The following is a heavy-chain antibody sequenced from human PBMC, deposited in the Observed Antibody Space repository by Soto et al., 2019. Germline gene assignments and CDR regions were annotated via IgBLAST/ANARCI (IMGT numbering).Heavy chain of an antibody. CDR2: IYYSGST. D-gene: IGHD5-12*01. CDR1: GGSISSGGYY. CDR3: ARVGYSGYVSLFDY. J-gene: IGHJ4*02. Sequence: PSETLSLTCTVSGGSISSGGYYWSWIRQHPGKGLEWIGYIYYSGSTYYNPSLKSRVTISVDTSKNQFSLKLSSVTAADTAVYYCARVGYSGYVSLFDYWGQGTLVTVS. V-gene: IGHV4-31*03.